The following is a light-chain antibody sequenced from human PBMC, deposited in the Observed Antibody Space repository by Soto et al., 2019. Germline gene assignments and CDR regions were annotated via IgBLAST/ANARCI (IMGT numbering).Light chain of an antibody. CDR3: QKYNGAPPVT. J-gene: IGKJ3*01. V-gene: IGKV1-27*01. Sequence: DIQMTQSPSSLSASVGDRVTITCRASQGISNYLAWYQQKPGKVPKLLIYAASTLQSGVPSRFSGSGSGTDFTLTISSLQPEDVANYYCQKYNGAPPVTFGPGTKVDIK. CDR2: AAS. CDR1: QGISNY.